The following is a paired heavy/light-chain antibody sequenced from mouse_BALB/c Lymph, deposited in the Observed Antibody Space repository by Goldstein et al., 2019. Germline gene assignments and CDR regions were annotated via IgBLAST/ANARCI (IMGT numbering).Heavy chain of an antibody. D-gene: IGHD4-1*01. V-gene: IGHV5-17*02. CDR2: ISSGSSTI. CDR1: GFTFSSFG. CDR3: ARTGTGAMDY. Sequence: DVQLVESGGGLVQPGGSRKLSCAASGFTFSSFGMHWVRQAPEKGLEWVAYISSGSSTIYYADTVKGRFTISRDNPKNTLFLQMTSLRSEDTAMYYCARTGTGAMDYWGQGTSVTVSS. J-gene: IGHJ4*01.
Light chain of an antibody. CDR1: QSVLYSSNQKNY. CDR2: WAS. V-gene: IGKV8-27*01. J-gene: IGKJ1*01. CDR3: HQYLSSRT. Sequence: NIMMTQSPSSLAVSAGEKVTMSCKSSQSVLYSSNQKNYLAWYQQKPGQSPKLLIYWASTRESGVPDRFTGSGSGTDFTLTISSVQAEDLAVYYCHQYLSSRTFGGGTKLEIK.